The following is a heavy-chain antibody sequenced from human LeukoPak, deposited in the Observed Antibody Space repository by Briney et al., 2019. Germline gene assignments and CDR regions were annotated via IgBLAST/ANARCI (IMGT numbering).Heavy chain of an antibody. CDR2: ISDSGGRT. V-gene: IGHV3-23*01. J-gene: IGHJ4*02. D-gene: IGHD3-22*01. Sequence: GGSRRLSCAVSGMTVSNYGMSWVRQAPGKGLEWVAGISDSGGRTNYADSVKGRFPISRDTPKNTLYLQMNSLRAEDTAVYFCAKRGVVIRVILVGFHKEAYYFDSWGQGALVTVSS. CDR1: GMTVSNYG. CDR3: AKRGVVIRVILVGFHKEAYYFDS.